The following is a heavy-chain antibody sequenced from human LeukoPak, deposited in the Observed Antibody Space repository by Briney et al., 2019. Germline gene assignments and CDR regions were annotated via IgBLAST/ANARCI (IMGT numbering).Heavy chain of an antibody. CDR3: AGALFHFDSSGYDMDGYDI. V-gene: IGHV1-69*05. D-gene: IGHD3-22*01. CDR2: TTPIFGSA. Sequence: ASVKVSCKASGGTFSNCALSWVRQAPGKGLEWMGGTTPIFGSAEYAQNFQGRVTVTTDESTSTAYMEMSSLRSDDTAVYYCAGALFHFDSSGYDMDGYDIWGQGTMVTVSS. CDR1: GGTFSNCA. J-gene: IGHJ3*02.